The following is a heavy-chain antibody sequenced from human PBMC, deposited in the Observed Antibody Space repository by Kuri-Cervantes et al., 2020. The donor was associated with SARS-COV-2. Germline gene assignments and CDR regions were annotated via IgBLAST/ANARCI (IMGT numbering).Heavy chain of an antibody. D-gene: IGHD6-13*01. Sequence: SVKVSCKASGGTFSSYAISWVRQAPGQGLEWMGGIIPIFGTANYAQKFQGRVTITADESTSTAYMELSSLRSEDTAVCYCARGGSSYSSSWFDYYFDYWGQGTLVTVSS. J-gene: IGHJ4*02. CDR1: GGTFSSYA. CDR3: ARGGSSYSSSWFDYYFDY. V-gene: IGHV1-69*13. CDR2: IIPIFGTA.